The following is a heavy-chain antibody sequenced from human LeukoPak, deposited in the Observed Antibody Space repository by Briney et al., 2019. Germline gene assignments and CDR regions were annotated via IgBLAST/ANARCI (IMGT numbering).Heavy chain of an antibody. CDR1: GYTFTSYD. V-gene: IGHV1-18*01. J-gene: IGHJ4*02. CDR3: ARDDGYYYDSSGYSGY. Sequence: ASVKVSCKASGYTFTSYDINWVRQATGQGLEWMGWISAYNGNTNYAQKLQGRVTMTTDTSTSTAYMELRSLRSDDTAVYYCARDDGYYYDSSGYSGYWGQGTLVTVSS. CDR2: ISAYNGNT. D-gene: IGHD3-22*01.